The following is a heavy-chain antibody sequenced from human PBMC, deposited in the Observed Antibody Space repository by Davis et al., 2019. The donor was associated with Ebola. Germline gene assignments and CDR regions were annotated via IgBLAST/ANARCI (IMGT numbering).Heavy chain of an antibody. CDR2: IYYSGST. J-gene: IGHJ4*02. V-gene: IGHV4-61*01. D-gene: IGHD3-22*01. Sequence: SETLSLTCTVSGGSVSSGSYYWSWIRQPPGKGLEWIGYIYYSGSTNYNPSLKSRVTISVDTSKNQFSLKLSSVTAADTAVYYCARVYYYDSSFDYWGQGTLVTVSS. CDR1: GGSVSSGSYY. CDR3: ARVYYYDSSFDY.